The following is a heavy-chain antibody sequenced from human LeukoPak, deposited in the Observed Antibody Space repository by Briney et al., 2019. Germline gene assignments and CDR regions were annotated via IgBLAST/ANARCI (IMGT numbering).Heavy chain of an antibody. J-gene: IGHJ4*02. CDR1: GGSISGYY. D-gene: IGHD5-18*01. CDR3: ARSRGYSVTADY. V-gene: IGHV4-4*07. Sequence: PSETLSLTCTVSGGSISGYYWSWIRRPAGKGLEWIGRIYAREYTNYNPSLKSRVTMSADTSKNQFSLKLSSVTAADTAVYYCARSRGYSVTADYWGQGTLVTVSS. CDR2: IYAREYT.